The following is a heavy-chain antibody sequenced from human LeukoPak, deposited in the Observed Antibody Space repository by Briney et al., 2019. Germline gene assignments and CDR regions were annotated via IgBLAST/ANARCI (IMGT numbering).Heavy chain of an antibody. CDR3: ARDSSIAAAGYAFDY. CDR2: IYHSGST. J-gene: IGHJ4*02. V-gene: IGHV4-4*02. Sequence: PSGTLSLTCAVSGGSISSSNWWSWVRQPPGKGLEWIGEIYHSGSTNYNPSLKSRVTISVDKSKNQFSLKLSSVTAADTAVYYCARDSSIAAAGYAFDYWGQGTLVTVSS. CDR1: GGSISSSNW. D-gene: IGHD6-13*01.